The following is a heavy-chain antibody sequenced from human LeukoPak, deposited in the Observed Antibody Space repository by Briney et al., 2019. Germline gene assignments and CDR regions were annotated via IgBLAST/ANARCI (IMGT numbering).Heavy chain of an antibody. D-gene: IGHD6-19*01. V-gene: IGHV3-15*01. CDR1: GFTFSNAW. CDR2: IKSKTDGGTT. Sequence: GSLRLSCAASGFTFSNAWMSWVRQAPGKGLEWVGRIKSKTDGGTTDYAAPVKGRFTISRDDSKNTLYLQMNSLITEDTAVYYCTTGLFSSGWYEDYWGQGTLVTVSS. CDR3: TTGLFSSGWYEDY. J-gene: IGHJ4*02.